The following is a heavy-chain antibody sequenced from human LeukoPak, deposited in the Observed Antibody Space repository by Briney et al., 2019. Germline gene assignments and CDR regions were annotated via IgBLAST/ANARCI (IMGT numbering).Heavy chain of an antibody. CDR3: AREGGSGIHFDY. V-gene: IGHV3-53*01. CDR2: IHSGGST. D-gene: IGHD3-10*01. Sequence: GGSLRLSCAATGFSVSSNYMSWVRQAPGKGLEWVSVIHSGGSTYYADSVKGRFTISSDNSKNTLYLQMNSLRAEDTAVYYCAREGGSGIHFDYWGQGTLVTVSS. CDR1: GFSVSSNY. J-gene: IGHJ4*02.